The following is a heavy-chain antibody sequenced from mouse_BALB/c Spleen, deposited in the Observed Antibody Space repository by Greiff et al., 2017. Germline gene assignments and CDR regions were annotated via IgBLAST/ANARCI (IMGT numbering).Heavy chain of an antibody. J-gene: IGHJ2*01. D-gene: IGHD1-1*01. CDR1: GYAFTNYL. Sequence: QVQLQQSGAELVRPGTSVKVSCKASGYAFTNYLIEWVKQRPGQGLEWIGVINPGSGGTNYNEKFKGKATLTADKSSSTAYMQLSSLTSDDSAVYFCARSGVYYGSSYDFDYWGQGTTLTVSS. CDR3: ARSGVYYGSSYDFDY. V-gene: IGHV1-54*01. CDR2: INPGSGGT.